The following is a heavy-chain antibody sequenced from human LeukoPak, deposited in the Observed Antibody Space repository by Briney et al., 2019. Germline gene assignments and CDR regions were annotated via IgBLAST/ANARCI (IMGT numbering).Heavy chain of an antibody. CDR3: AKRIQSAMATGY. J-gene: IGHJ4*02. Sequence: GGSLRLSCAASGFTFTNSALSWVRQAPGKGLQWVSDISGSGGSTYYADSVKGRFTISRDNSKNTLYLQMNSLRAEDTAVYYCAKRIQSAMATGYWGQGTLVTVSS. CDR1: GFTFTNSA. D-gene: IGHD5-18*01. V-gene: IGHV3-23*01. CDR2: ISGSGGST.